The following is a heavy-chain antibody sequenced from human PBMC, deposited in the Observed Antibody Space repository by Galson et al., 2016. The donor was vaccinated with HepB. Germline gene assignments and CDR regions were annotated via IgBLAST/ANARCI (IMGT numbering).Heavy chain of an antibody. CDR2: IYQSGTT. V-gene: IGHV4-4*02. D-gene: IGHD5-24*01. CDR3: SGGELARGFDP. CDR1: GGSINSNNW. Sequence: SEILSLTCAVSGGSINSNNWWNWVRQPPGKGLEWIGEIYQSGTTHYNSSLKSRVTISIDNSKNQFSLRMTSVTAADTAVYYCSGGELARGFDPWGQGSLVTVSS. J-gene: IGHJ5*02.